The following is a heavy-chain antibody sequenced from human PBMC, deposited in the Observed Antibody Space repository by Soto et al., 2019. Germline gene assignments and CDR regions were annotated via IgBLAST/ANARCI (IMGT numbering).Heavy chain of an antibody. D-gene: IGHD5-12*01. J-gene: IGHJ4*02. CDR2: ISSSSSYI. V-gene: IGHV3-21*01. CDR3: ARDREYSGYDLDY. Sequence: GGSLRLSCAASGFTLSSYSMNWVRQAPGKGLEWVSSISSSSSYIYYADSGKGRFTIRRDNAKNSLYLQMNSLRAEDTAVYYCARDREYSGYDLDYWGQGTLVTVSS. CDR1: GFTLSSYS.